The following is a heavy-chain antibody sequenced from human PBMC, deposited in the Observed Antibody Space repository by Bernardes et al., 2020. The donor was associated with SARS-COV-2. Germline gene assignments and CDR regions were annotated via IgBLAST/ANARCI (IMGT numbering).Heavy chain of an antibody. CDR3: VRQAFSSSSYRRGFDP. CDR1: GYSISPYW. J-gene: IGHJ5*02. D-gene: IGHD6-6*01. Sequence: GGSLKISSNGAGYSISPYWIGWVRPIPGKGLEWMGIIYPGDSDSRYSPSFQGQVTISADKSLSTAYLQWSSLKASDTAMYYCVRQAFSSSSYRRGFDPWGQGTLVTVSS. CDR2: IYPGDSDS. V-gene: IGHV5-51*01.